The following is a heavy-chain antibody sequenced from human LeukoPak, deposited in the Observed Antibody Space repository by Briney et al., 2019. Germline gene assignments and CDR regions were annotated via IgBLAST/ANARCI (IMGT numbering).Heavy chain of an antibody. J-gene: IGHJ4*02. CDR3: ARDLLSSVAGQFDY. CDR1: GFTFSSYW. V-gene: IGHV3-7*01. CDR2: IKQDGSDK. D-gene: IGHD2-15*01. Sequence: GGSLRLSCAASGFTFSSYWMSWVRQAPGKGLEWVANIKQDGSDKYYVDSVKGRFTISRDNAKNSLYLQMTSLEAEDTAVYFCARDLLSSVAGQFDYWGQGTLVTVSS.